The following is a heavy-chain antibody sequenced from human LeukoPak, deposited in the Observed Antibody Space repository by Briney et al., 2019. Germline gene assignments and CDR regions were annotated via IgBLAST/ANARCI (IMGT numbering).Heavy chain of an antibody. D-gene: IGHD3-10*01. CDR1: GYTLTELS. CDR3: ATHGRFGELSVDY. CDR2: FDPEDGET. Sequence: ASVKVSCKVSGYTLTELSMHWVRQAPGKGLEWMGGFDPEDGETIHAQKFQGRVTMTEDTSTDTAYMELSSLRSEDTAVYYCATHGRFGELSVDYWGQGTLVTVSS. J-gene: IGHJ4*02. V-gene: IGHV1-24*01.